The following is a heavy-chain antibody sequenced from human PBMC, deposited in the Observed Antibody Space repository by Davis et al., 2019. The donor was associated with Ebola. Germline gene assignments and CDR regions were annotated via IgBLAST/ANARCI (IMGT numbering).Heavy chain of an antibody. CDR3: ARTTVTLQRFDY. Sequence: ASVKVSCKASGYTFPTYAMHWVRQAPGQRLEWMGWINAGNGDTKYSQKFQGRVSITRDTSASTAYMELSSLRSEDTALYYCARTTVTLQRFDYWGQGTLVTVSS. J-gene: IGHJ4*02. V-gene: IGHV1-3*01. D-gene: IGHD4-17*01. CDR1: GYTFPTYA. CDR2: INAGNGDT.